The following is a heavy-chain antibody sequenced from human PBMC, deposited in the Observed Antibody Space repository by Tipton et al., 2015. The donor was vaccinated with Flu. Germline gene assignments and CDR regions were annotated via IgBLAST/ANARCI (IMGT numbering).Heavy chain of an antibody. V-gene: IGHV3-53*01. J-gene: IGHJ6*02. CDR1: GFTVTSSY. Sequence: SLRLSCAASGFTVTSSYMSWVRQAPGKGLEWVSVIYGGGTTDYADSVKGRFTISRDKSKNALYRQMSSLRAEDTAVYYCARGRQVPVWPYYYGMDVWGQGTTVTVSS. CDR3: ARGRQVPVWPYYYGMDV. CDR2: IYGGGTT. D-gene: IGHD2-2*01.